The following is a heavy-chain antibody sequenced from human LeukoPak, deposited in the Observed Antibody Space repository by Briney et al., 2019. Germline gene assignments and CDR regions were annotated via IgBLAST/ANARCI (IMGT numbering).Heavy chain of an antibody. CDR3: ARAFYGDLDY. J-gene: IGHJ4*02. D-gene: IGHD4-17*01. CDR1: GGSISSSSYY. CDR2: ISSGGSTV. V-gene: IGHV3-11*04. Sequence: LSLTCTVSGGSISSSSYYWGWIRQPPGKGLEWVSYISSGGSTVYYADSVKGRFTISRDNAKNSLYLQMSSLRAEDTAVYYCARAFYGDLDYWGQGTLVTVSS.